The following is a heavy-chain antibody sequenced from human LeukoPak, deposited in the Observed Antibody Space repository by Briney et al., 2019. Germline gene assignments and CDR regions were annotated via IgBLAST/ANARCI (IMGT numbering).Heavy chain of an antibody. J-gene: IGHJ6*03. CDR2: ISYDGINK. D-gene: IGHD1-7*01. CDR3: ARDYFIPNGTAPPTNNNYNRDV. CDR1: GFTFSSYT. V-gene: IGHV3-30-3*01. Sequence: PGGSLRLSCAASGFTFSSYTIHWVRQPPGKGLEWVAVISYDGINKYYADSVKGRFTISRDNSKNTLYLRMNSLRAEDTAGYYCARDYFIPNGTAPPTNNNYNRDVGGKGP.